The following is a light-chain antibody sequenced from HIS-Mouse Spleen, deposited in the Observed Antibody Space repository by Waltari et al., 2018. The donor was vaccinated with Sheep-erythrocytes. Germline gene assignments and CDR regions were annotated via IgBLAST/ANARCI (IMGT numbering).Light chain of an antibody. CDR3: QQYNSYSPLT. V-gene: IGKV1-5*03. J-gene: IGKJ4*01. CDR1: QSIRSW. CDR2: KAS. Sequence: DIQMTQSPSTLSASVGDRVPITCRASQSIRSWLAWYQQKPGKAPKLLIYKASSLESGVPSRFSGSGSGTEFTLTISSLQPDDFATYYCQQYNSYSPLTFGGGTKVEIK.